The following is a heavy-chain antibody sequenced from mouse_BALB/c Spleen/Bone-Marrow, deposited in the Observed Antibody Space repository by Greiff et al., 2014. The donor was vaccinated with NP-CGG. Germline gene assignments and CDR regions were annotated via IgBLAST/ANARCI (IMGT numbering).Heavy chain of an antibody. V-gene: IGHV7-3*02. J-gene: IGHJ2*01. Sequence: EVQLEESGGGLVQPGGSLRLSCTTSGFTFTDYFMTWVRQPPGKALEWLGFIRNKANGYTTEYNPSVKGRFTISRDTSQGILYLQMNTLRAEDSAIYFCARDYSGDFDFWGQGTTLTVSS. CDR3: ARDYSGDFDF. CDR1: GFTFTDYF. CDR2: IRNKANGYTT.